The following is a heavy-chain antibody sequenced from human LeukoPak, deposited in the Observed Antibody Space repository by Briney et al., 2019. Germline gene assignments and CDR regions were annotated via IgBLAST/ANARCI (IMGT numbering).Heavy chain of an antibody. CDR3: GRQAAAGTAPHWFDP. CDR1: GGTFSSYA. Sequence: SVKVSCKASGGTFSSYAISWVRQAPGQGLEWMGGIIPIIGTANYAQKFQGRVTITADESTSTAYMELSSLRSEDTAVYYCGRQAAAGTAPHWFDPWGQGTLVTVSS. CDR2: IIPIIGTA. V-gene: IGHV1-69*13. D-gene: IGHD6-13*01. J-gene: IGHJ5*02.